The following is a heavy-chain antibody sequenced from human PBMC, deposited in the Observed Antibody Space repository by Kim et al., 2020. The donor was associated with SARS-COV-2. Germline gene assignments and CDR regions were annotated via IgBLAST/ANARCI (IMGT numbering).Heavy chain of an antibody. CDR2: IYTSEST. D-gene: IGHD6-19*01. J-gene: IGHJ6*02. CDR1: GGSISSYC. V-gene: IGHV4-4*07. Sequence: SETLSLTCTVSGGSISSYCWSWIRLPAGKGLEWIGRIYTSESTNYNPSLKSRVTMSVDTSKNQFSLKLSPVTAADTAVYYCAREGYSSDYYYYYGMDVWGQGTTVTVSS. CDR3: AREGYSSDYYYYYGMDV.